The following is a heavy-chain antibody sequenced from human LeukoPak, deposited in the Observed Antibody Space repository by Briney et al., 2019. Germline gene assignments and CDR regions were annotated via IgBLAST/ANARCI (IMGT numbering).Heavy chain of an antibody. Sequence: ASVKVSCKAFGYTITGYYIHWVRQAPGQGLEWMGWINPNNGGTNSAQKFQGRVTMTRDTSIGTAYMELNRLTYDDTAVYYCAREGPRRFIDYWGQGTLVTVSS. CDR3: AREGPRRFIDY. J-gene: IGHJ4*02. CDR1: GYTITGYY. V-gene: IGHV1-2*02. CDR2: INPNNGGT.